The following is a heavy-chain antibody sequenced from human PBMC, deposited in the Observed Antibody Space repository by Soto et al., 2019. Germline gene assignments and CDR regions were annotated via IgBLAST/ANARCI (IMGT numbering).Heavy chain of an antibody. J-gene: IGHJ6*02. Sequence: GVSVKVSCKASGYTFTSYVMHWVRQAPGQRLEWMGWINAGNGNTKYSQTFQGRVTITRDTSASTAYMELSSLRSEDTAVYYCARVGNWNYPDYYYGMDVWGQGTTVSVSS. CDR2: INAGNGNT. D-gene: IGHD1-7*01. V-gene: IGHV1-3*01. CDR3: ARVGNWNYPDYYYGMDV. CDR1: GYTFTSYV.